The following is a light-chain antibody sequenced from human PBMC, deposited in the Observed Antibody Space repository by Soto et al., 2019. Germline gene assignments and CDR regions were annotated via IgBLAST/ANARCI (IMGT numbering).Light chain of an antibody. CDR1: QSVSSSY. Sequence: EIVLTQSPGTLSLSLGERATLSCRASQSVSSSYLAWYQQKPGQAPRLLIYGASSRATGIPDRSSGSGSGTDFTLTISRLEPEDFAVYYCQQYGSSPPWTFGQGTKVDIK. CDR3: QQYGSSPPWT. CDR2: GAS. J-gene: IGKJ1*01. V-gene: IGKV3-20*01.